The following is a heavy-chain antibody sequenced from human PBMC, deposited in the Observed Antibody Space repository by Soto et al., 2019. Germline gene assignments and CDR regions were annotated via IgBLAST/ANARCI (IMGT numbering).Heavy chain of an antibody. J-gene: IGHJ4*02. CDR2: INSDGSGT. D-gene: IGHD6-19*01. CDR1: GFTFSNYW. Sequence: GGSLRLSCAASGFTFSNYWMDWVRQVPGKGLMWVSRINSDGSGTVYADSVKGRFTISRDNAKSTLYLQMNSLTAEDTAVYYCARNPAPSGWYDYWGQGXLVTVSS. V-gene: IGHV3-74*01. CDR3: ARNPAPSGWYDY.